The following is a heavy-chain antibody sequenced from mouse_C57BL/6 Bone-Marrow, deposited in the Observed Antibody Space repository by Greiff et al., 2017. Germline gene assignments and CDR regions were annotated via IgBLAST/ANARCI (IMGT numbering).Heavy chain of an antibody. CDR2: IRLKSDTYAT. CDR3: TSVWLLYFDY. Sequence: EVKLMESGGGLVQPGGSMKLSCVASGFTFSNYWMNWVRQSPEKGLEWVAQIRLKSDTYATHSAESVKGRFTISRDASKSSVYLQINNLRAEDTGIYYCTSVWLLYFDYWGKGTTLTVSS. V-gene: IGHV6-3*01. D-gene: IGHD2-3*01. CDR1: GFTFSNYW. J-gene: IGHJ2*01.